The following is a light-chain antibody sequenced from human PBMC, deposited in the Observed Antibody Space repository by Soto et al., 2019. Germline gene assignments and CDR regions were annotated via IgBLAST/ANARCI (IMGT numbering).Light chain of an antibody. CDR1: QGISSY. J-gene: IGKJ3*01. CDR2: AAS. Sequence: AIRITQSPSSFSASTGDRVTITCRASQGISSYLAWYQQKPGKAPQLLIYAASTLQSGDPSRFSGSGSGTDFSLTISCLQSEDFATYYCQQYCSYAFTVGPGTKVDIK. CDR3: QQYCSYAFT. V-gene: IGKV1-8*01.